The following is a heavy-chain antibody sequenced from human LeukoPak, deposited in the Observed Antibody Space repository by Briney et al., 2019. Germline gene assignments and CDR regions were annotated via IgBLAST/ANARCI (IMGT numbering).Heavy chain of an antibody. Sequence: GGSLRLSCAASGFTFSSYAMHWVRQAPGKGLEYVSAISSNGGSTYYANSVKGRLTISRDNSKNTLYLQMGSLRAEDMAVYYCASEPYHDSSGYLIIWGQGTLVTVSS. CDR1: GFTFSSYA. CDR2: ISSNGGST. J-gene: IGHJ4*02. V-gene: IGHV3-64*01. D-gene: IGHD3-22*01. CDR3: ASEPYHDSSGYLII.